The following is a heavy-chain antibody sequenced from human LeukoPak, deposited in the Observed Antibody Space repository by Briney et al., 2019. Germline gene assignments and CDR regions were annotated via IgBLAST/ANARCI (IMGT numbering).Heavy chain of an antibody. CDR3: ARGGLEPPNDAFDI. D-gene: IGHD1-1*01. V-gene: IGHV3-7*01. CDR2: INQDGSEQ. Sequence: GGSLRLSCPAPGFTLSTYWVGWVRQARGKGRGWVAKINQDGSEQYYVDSVKGRFTISRDNAKTSLYLQMNSLRAEDTAVYYCARGGLEPPNDAFDIWGQGTMVTVSS. J-gene: IGHJ3*02. CDR1: GFTLSTYW.